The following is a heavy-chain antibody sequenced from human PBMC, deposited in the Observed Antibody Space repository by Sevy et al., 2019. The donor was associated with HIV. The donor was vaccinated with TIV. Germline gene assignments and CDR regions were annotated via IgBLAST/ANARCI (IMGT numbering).Heavy chain of an antibody. V-gene: IGHV1-69*13. CDR3: AREIPDYVSGYYSVDAFDI. D-gene: IGHD3-22*01. Sequence: ASVKVSCKASGGSFSNFPVSWVRQAPGQGLEWTGMIISKFGTTDYAQKFQGRVTITADESTTTAYMELTSLRSEDTAVYYCAREIPDYVSGYYSVDAFDIWGQGTKVTVSS. CDR2: IISKFGTT. J-gene: IGHJ3*02. CDR1: GGSFSNFP.